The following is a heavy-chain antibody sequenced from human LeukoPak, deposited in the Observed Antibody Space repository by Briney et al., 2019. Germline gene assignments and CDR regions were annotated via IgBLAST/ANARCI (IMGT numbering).Heavy chain of an antibody. D-gene: IGHD7-27*01. Sequence: GGSLTLSCVGSGFTFTNSDMNWVRQPPGGGLGWGSVISGSGHSINYADSVKGRFTISRDTSKNTLYLQMNSLRAEDTALYYCTRDFNWGDAGWGQGTLVTVSS. CDR3: TRDFNWGDAG. CDR2: ISGSGHSI. V-gene: IGHV3-23*01. J-gene: IGHJ4*02. CDR1: GFTFTNSD.